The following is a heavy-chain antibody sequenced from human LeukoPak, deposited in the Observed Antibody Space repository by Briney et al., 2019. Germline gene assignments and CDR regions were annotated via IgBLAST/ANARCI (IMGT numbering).Heavy chain of an antibody. CDR3: AKDPGDYERDWFDP. V-gene: IGHV3-23*01. CDR1: GFTFSSYA. J-gene: IGHJ5*02. CDR2: ISGSGGST. D-gene: IGHD4-17*01. Sequence: RTGGSMRLSCAASGFTFSSYAMSWVRQAPGKRLEWVSAISGSGGSTYYADSVKGRFTISRDNSKNTLYLQMNSLRAEDTAVYYCAKDPGDYERDWFDPWGQGTLVTVSS.